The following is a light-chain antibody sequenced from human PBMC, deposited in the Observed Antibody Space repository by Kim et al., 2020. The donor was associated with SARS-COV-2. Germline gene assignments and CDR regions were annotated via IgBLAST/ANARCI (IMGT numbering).Light chain of an antibody. J-gene: IGKJ4*01. CDR2: KVS. CDR1: QSLIHSDGNTY. V-gene: IGKV2-30*02. CDR3: MQGTHWPLT. Sequence: DVVLTQSPLSLPVTLGQPASISCSSSQSLIHSDGNTYLNWFQQRPGQSPRRLIYKVSNRDSGVPDRFSGSVSGTDFTLKISRVEAEDVGVYYCMQGTHWPLTFGGGTKVDIK.